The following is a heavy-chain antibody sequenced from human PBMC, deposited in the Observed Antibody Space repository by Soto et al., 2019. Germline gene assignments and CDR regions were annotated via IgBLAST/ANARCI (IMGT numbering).Heavy chain of an antibody. CDR1: GYTLTELS. CDR2: FDPEDGET. D-gene: IGHD6-19*01. J-gene: IGHJ5*02. V-gene: IGHV1-24*01. CDR3: ATDLNSIAVAGNNWFDP. Sequence: ASVKVSCKVSGYTLTELSMHWVRQAPGKGLEWMGGFDPEDGETIYAPKFQGRVTMTEDTSTDTAYMELSSLRSEDTAVYYCATDLNSIAVAGNNWFDPWGQETLVTVSS.